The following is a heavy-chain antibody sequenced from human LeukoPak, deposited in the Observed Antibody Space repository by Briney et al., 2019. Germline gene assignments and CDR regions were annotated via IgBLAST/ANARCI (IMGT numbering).Heavy chain of an antibody. D-gene: IGHD2-15*01. V-gene: IGHV4-31*03. CDR1: GGSISSSGYY. CDR2: IYYSGST. CDR3: AREGAGQAAYDY. Sequence: SETLSLTCTVSGGSISSSGYYWSWIRQHPGKGLEWIGYIYYSGSTYYNPSLKSRVTISVDTSKNQFSLKLSSVTAADTAVYYCAREGAGQAAYDYWGQGTLVTVSS. J-gene: IGHJ4*02.